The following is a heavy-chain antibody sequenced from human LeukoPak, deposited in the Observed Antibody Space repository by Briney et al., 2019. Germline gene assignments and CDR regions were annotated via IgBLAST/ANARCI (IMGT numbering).Heavy chain of an antibody. V-gene: IGHV3-33*06. J-gene: IGHJ6*03. CDR3: AKDSADYYDSSGYFRFYYYYYYMDV. D-gene: IGHD3-22*01. Sequence: GGSLRLSCAASGFTFSSYGMHWVRQAPGKGLEWVAVIWYDGSNKYYADSAKGRFTISRDNSKNTLYLQMNSLRAEDTAVYYCAKDSADYYDSSGYFRFYYYYYYMDVWGKGTTVTVSS. CDR2: IWYDGSNK. CDR1: GFTFSSYG.